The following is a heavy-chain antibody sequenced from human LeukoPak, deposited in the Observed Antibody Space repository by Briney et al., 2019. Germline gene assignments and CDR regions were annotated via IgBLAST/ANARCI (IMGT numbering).Heavy chain of an antibody. CDR2: IIPIFGTA. J-gene: IGHJ3*02. CDR1: GGTFSSYA. V-gene: IGHV1-69*05. D-gene: IGHD3-3*01. Sequence: GSSVKVSCKASGGTFSSYAISWVRQAPGQGLEWMGRIIPIFGTANYAQKFQGRVTITTDESTSTAYMELSSLRSEDTAVYYCARDSVRFLEWSYFADAFDIWGQGTMVTVSS. CDR3: ARDSVRFLEWSYFADAFDI.